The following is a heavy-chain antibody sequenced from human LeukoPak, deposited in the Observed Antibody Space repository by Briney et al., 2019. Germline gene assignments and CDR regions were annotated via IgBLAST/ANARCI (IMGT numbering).Heavy chain of an antibody. D-gene: IGHD3-22*01. Sequence: ASETLSLTCTVSGGSISSYFWSWIRQPPGKGLEWVGYIYYGGSTNYNPYLKSRVTISVDKSKNPFSLKLASVTAADTVVYYCARADPSSFYYESSPLSLGHWGPGNLVTVSS. CDR2: IYYGGST. CDR3: ARADPSSFYYESSPLSLGH. V-gene: IGHV4-59*01. J-gene: IGHJ1*01. CDR1: GGSISSYF.